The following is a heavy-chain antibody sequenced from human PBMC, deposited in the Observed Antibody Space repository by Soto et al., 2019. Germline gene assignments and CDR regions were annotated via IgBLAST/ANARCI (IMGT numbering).Heavy chain of an antibody. CDR3: SRVEAVAALYNYHGLDV. D-gene: IGHD6-19*01. Sequence: QVQLVQSGAEVKKPGSSVKVSCKVSGGTFSNYAIDWVRLAPGHVLEWMGWIVPIFGTTYYTQKFQGRATIIADDSTTKGYFEMSSLRSEETAIYYCSRVEAVAALYNYHGLDVWGQGNAVTVSS. J-gene: IGHJ6*01. V-gene: IGHV1-69*12. CDR2: IVPIFGTT. CDR1: GGTFSNYA.